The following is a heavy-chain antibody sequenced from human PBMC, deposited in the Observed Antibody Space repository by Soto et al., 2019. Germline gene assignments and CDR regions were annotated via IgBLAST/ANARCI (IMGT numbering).Heavy chain of an antibody. D-gene: IGHD1-1*01. J-gene: IGHJ4*02. CDR1: TFIFSTYW. CDR3: GGEGKNWNDFEY. Sequence: GGSLRLSCAAPTFIFSTYWMTWVRQFPGKGLEWVANIKHDGSETHYMDSVEGRFTISRDNAKNSLYLQMNSLRVEDTAVYYCGGEGKNWNDFEYGGQGTRVTVPS. V-gene: IGHV3-7*01. CDR2: IKHDGSET.